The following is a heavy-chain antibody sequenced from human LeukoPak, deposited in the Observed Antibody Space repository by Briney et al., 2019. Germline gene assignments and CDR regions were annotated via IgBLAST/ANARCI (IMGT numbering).Heavy chain of an antibody. V-gene: IGHV4-39*07. CDR2: IYYSGST. Sequence: SESLSLTCTVSGGSISSSSYYWGWIRQPPGKGLEWIGSIYYSGSTYYNPSLKSRVTISVDTSKNQFSLKLSSVTAADTAVYYCARVSWFPGTSYYYMDVWGKGTTVTVSS. CDR3: ARVSWFPGTSYYYMDV. CDR1: GGSISSSSYY. J-gene: IGHJ6*03. D-gene: IGHD3-9*01.